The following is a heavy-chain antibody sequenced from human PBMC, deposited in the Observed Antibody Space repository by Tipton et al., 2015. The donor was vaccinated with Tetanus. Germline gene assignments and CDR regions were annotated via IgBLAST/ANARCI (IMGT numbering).Heavy chain of an antibody. D-gene: IGHD1-26*01. V-gene: IGHV4-31*03. CDR2: IYYTGNT. CDR3: ARRGGGSTFDH. CDR1: GGSTHDYY. Sequence: TLSLTCTVSGGSTHDYYWSWIRQHPGKGLEWIGYIYYTGNTYYNPSLKSRLTISLDTSKNQFSLRLSSLSAADTAVYFCARRGGGSTFDHWGQGTLVTVSS. J-gene: IGHJ4*02.